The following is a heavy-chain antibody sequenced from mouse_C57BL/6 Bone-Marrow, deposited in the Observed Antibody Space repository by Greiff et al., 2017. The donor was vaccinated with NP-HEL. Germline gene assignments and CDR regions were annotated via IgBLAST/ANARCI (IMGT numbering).Heavy chain of an antibody. CDR3: ARTVITTVDWYFDV. CDR1: GYSFTGYY. D-gene: IGHD1-1*01. CDR2: IYPYNGVS. V-gene: IGHV1-31*01. J-gene: IGHJ1*03. Sequence: EVKLVESGPELVKPGASVKISCKASGYSFTGYYMHWVKQSHGNILDWIGYIYPYNGVSSYNQKFKGKATLTVDKSSSTAYMELRSLTSEDSAVYYCARTVITTVDWYFDVWGTGTTVTVSS.